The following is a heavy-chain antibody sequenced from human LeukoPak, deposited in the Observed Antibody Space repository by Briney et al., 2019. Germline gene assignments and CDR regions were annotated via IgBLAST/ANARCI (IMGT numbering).Heavy chain of an antibody. CDR1: GFTFSSYG. CDR2: ISSSGAST. D-gene: IGHD3-10*01. J-gene: IGHJ3*01. V-gene: IGHV3-23*01. CDR3: AKDGRQRKTYFYGSESANAFDF. Sequence: GGSLRLSCAASGFTFSSYGMNWVRQAPGKGLEWVSGISSSGASTYYADSVKGRFTISRDNSKNTLYLQMNSLRAEDTAVYYCAKDGRQRKTYFYGSESANAFDFWGQGTMVTVSS.